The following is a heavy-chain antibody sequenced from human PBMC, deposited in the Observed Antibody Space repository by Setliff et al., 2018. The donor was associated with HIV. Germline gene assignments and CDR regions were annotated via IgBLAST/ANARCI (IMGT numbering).Heavy chain of an antibody. Sequence: SETLSLTCTVSGGSISSSGYYWGWIRQPPGKGLEWIGSIYYSGSTYYNPSLKSRVTISVDTSKNQFSLKLSSVTAADTAVYYCARVARGGHSSRWYYFDYWGQGTLVTVSS. V-gene: IGHV4-39*07. D-gene: IGHD6-13*01. CDR2: IYYSGST. CDR3: ARVARGGHSSRWYYFDY. CDR1: GGSISSSGYY. J-gene: IGHJ4*02.